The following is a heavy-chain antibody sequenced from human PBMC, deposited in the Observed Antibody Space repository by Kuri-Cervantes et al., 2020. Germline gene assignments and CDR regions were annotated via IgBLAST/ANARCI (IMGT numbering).Heavy chain of an antibody. CDR2: ISWNSGDI. V-gene: IGHV3-9*01. D-gene: IGHD2-2*01. Sequence: GGSLRLSCEASGFILDDYAIHWVRQAPGKGLEWVSGISWNSGDIGYADSVKGRFTISRDNAKNTLYLQMNSLRAEDTAVYYCAKEKRGYCSSTSCYFDYYYYYGMDVWGQGTTVTVSS. CDR3: AKEKRGYCSSTSCYFDYYYYYGMDV. J-gene: IGHJ6*02. CDR1: GFILDDYA.